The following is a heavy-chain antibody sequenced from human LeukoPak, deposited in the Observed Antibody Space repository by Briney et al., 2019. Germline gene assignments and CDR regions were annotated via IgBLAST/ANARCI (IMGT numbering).Heavy chain of an antibody. Sequence: SETLSLTCTVSGGSISSYYGTWIRQPPGKGLEWIGCIYYSGSTNYNPSLKSRVTISVDTSKNQFSLNLTSVAAADTAVYYCARHHEDYYYYGMDVWGQGATVTVSS. V-gene: IGHV4-59*08. J-gene: IGHJ6*02. CDR1: GGSISSYY. CDR3: ARHHEDYYYYGMDV. CDR2: IYYSGST.